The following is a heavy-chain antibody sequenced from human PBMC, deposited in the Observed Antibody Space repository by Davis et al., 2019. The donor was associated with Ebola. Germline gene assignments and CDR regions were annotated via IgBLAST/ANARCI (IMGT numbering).Heavy chain of an antibody. CDR1: GYTFTSYG. CDR2: ISAYNGNT. J-gene: IGHJ4*02. Sequence: AASVKVSCKASGYTFTSYGISWVRQAPGQGLEWMGWISAYNGNTNYAQKFQGRVTMTRNTSISTAYMELSSLRSEDTAVYYCAGQIFGRGWRRRGFDYWGQGTLVTVSS. V-gene: IGHV1-18*01. D-gene: IGHD1-26*01. CDR3: AGQIFGRGWRRRGFDY.